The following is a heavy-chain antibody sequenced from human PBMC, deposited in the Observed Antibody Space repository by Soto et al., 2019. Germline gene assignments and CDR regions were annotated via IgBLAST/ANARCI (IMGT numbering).Heavy chain of an antibody. CDR3: ATRSREMATILGWYFDL. V-gene: IGHV1-46*01. CDR1: GYTFTSYY. J-gene: IGHJ2*01. Sequence: QVPLVQSGAEVKKPGASVKVSCKASGYTFTSYYMHWVRQAPGQGLEWMGIINPSGGSTSYAQKFQGRVTMTRDTSTSTVYMELSSLRSEDTAVYYCATRSREMATILGWYFDLWGRGTLVTVSS. D-gene: IGHD5-12*01. CDR2: INPSGGST.